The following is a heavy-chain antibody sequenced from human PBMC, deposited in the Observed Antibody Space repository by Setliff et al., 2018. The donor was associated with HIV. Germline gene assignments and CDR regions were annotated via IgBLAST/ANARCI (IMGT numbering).Heavy chain of an antibody. J-gene: IGHJ1*01. CDR2: ISGSGDST. D-gene: IGHD4-17*01. V-gene: IGHV3-23*01. CDR3: ANSGTTAIEYFQH. CDR1: GITFSSYA. Sequence: HPGGSLRLSCAASGITFSSYAMSWVRQAPGKGLEWVSTISGSGDSTYYADSVKGRFTISRDNSKNTLYLQMNSLRAEDTAVYYCANSGTTAIEYFQHWGQGTLVTVSS.